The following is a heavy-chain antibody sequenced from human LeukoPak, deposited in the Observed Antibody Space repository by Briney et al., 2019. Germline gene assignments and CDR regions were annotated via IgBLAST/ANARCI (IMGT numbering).Heavy chain of an antibody. D-gene: IGHD1-26*01. Sequence: SETLSLTCTVSGGSISSYYWSWIRQPPGKGLEWIGYIHYSGSTNYNPSLKSRVTISVDTSKNQFSLKLSSVTAADTAVYYCARRSRAGGSYYYYFDYWGQGTLVTVSS. J-gene: IGHJ4*02. V-gene: IGHV4-59*08. CDR1: GGSISSYY. CDR3: ARRSRAGGSYYYYFDY. CDR2: IHYSGST.